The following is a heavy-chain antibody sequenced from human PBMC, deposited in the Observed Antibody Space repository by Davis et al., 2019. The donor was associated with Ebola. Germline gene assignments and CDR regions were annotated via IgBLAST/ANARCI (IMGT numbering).Heavy chain of an antibody. V-gene: IGHV3-21*01. Sequence: GESLKISCTASGFTFGDYAMSWFRQAPGKGLEWVSSISSSSSYIYYADSVKGRFTISRDNAKNSLYLQMNSLRDEDTAVYYCAAGTLWFDPWGQGTLVTVSS. D-gene: IGHD6-13*01. J-gene: IGHJ5*02. CDR2: ISSSSSYI. CDR3: AAGTLWFDP. CDR1: GFTFGDYA.